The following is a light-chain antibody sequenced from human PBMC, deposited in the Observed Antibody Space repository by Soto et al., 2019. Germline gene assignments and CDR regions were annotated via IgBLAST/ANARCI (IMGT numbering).Light chain of an antibody. Sequence: AIQMTQSPSSLSASVGDRVTITCRASQGIRNDLGWYQQKPGKAPKLLIYAAPTLQSGVPSRFSGSGSGTDFTLTISCLQSEDFATYYCQQYYSYPWSFGQGTKVDIK. CDR3: QQYYSYPWS. CDR1: QGIRND. CDR2: AAP. V-gene: IGKV1-6*01. J-gene: IGKJ1*01.